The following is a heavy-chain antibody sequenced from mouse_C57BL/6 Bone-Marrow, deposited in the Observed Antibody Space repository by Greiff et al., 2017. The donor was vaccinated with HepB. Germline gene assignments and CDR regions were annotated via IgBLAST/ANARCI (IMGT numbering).Heavy chain of an antibody. Sequence: VQLQQPGAELVRPGSSVKLSCKASGYTFTSYWMDWVKQRPGQGLEWIGNIYPSDSETHYNQKFKDKATLTVDKSSSTAYMQLSSLKSEDSAVYYCCTTVVAKGYFDVWGTGTTVTVSS. J-gene: IGHJ1*03. CDR2: IYPSDSET. CDR1: GYTFTSYW. V-gene: IGHV1-61*01. CDR3: CTTVVAKGYFDV. D-gene: IGHD1-1*01.